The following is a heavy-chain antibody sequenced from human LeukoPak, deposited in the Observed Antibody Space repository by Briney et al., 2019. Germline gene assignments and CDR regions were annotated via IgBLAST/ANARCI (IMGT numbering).Heavy chain of an antibody. CDR3: ARGLARSWYYYDRVGSTNYYFDY. D-gene: IGHD3-22*01. CDR1: GGSISSSSYY. V-gene: IGHV4-39*07. J-gene: IGHJ4*02. CDR2: IYYSGST. Sequence: SETLSLTCTVSGGSISSSSYYWGWIRQPPGKGLEWIGSIYYSGSTYYNPSLKSRVTISVDTSKNQFSLKLSSVTAADTAVYYCARGLARSWYYYDRVGSTNYYFDYWGQGTLVTVSS.